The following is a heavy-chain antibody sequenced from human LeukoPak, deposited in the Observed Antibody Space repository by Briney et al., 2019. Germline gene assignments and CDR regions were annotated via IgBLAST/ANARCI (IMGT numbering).Heavy chain of an antibody. CDR1: GFTFSTYG. D-gene: IGHD2-15*01. V-gene: IGHV3-33*06. Sequence: PGGSLRLSCAASGFTFSTYGMHWVRQAPGKGLDWVALIWFDGSNEAYADSVKGRFTISRDSSNNTLYLQMNRLRAEDTAIYYCAKGPVVVAAREYFQHWGQGTLVTVSS. CDR2: IWFDGSNE. CDR3: AKGPVVVAAREYFQH. J-gene: IGHJ1*01.